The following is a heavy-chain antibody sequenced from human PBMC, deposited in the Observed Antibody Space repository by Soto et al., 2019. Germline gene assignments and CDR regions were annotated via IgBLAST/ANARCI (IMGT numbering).Heavy chain of an antibody. D-gene: IGHD2-2*01. CDR1: GGTFSSYA. V-gene: IGHV1-69*01. Sequence: QVQLVQSGAEVKKPGSSVKVSCKASGGTFSSYAISWVRQAPGQGLEWMGGIIPISDTTNYAQKFQGRVTITADESTSTAYMELCSLRCEDTAVYYCARAQGSSTSLEIYYYYYYGMDVWGQGTTVTVSS. J-gene: IGHJ6*02. CDR2: IIPISDTT. CDR3: ARAQGSSTSLEIYYYYYYGMDV.